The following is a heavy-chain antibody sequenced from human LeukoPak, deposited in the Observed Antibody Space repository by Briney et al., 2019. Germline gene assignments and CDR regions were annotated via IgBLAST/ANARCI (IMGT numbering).Heavy chain of an antibody. CDR3: ARVEQQPGHFDY. CDR1: GYIFTNYN. D-gene: IGHD6-13*01. V-gene: IGHV1-2*02. J-gene: IGHJ4*02. Sequence: ASVKVSCKTSGYIFTNYNVHWVRQAPGQGLEWMGWINPNSGGTNYAQKFQGRVTMTRDTSISTAYMELSRLRSDDTAVYYCARVEQQPGHFDYWGQGTLVTVSS. CDR2: INPNSGGT.